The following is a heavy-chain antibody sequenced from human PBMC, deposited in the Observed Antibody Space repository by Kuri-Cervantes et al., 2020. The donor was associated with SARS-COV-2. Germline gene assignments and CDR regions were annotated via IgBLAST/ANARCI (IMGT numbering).Heavy chain of an antibody. CDR1: GFAFINYN. Sequence: ESLKISCAASGFAFINYNMNWVRQAPGKGLEWIGCIYYSGSTYYHPSLKSRVTISVDTSKNQFSLKLSSVTAADTAVYYCARGKQLVFGYYFDYWGQGTLVTGSS. CDR2: IYYSGST. V-gene: IGHV4-59*05. CDR3: ARGKQLVFGYYFDY. J-gene: IGHJ4*02. D-gene: IGHD6-6*01.